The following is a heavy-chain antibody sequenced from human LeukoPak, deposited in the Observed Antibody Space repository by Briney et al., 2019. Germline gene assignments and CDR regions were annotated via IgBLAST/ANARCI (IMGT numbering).Heavy chain of an antibody. Sequence: SETLSLTCAVYGGSFSGYYWSWIRQPPGKGLEWIGEINHSGSTNYNPSLKSRVTISVDTSKNQFSLKLSSVTAADTAVYYCARQPKTTTYYDFWSGYSPHAFDIWGQGTMVTVSS. V-gene: IGHV4-34*01. D-gene: IGHD3-3*01. CDR3: ARQPKTTTYYDFWSGYSPHAFDI. CDR1: GGSFSGYY. J-gene: IGHJ3*02. CDR2: INHSGST.